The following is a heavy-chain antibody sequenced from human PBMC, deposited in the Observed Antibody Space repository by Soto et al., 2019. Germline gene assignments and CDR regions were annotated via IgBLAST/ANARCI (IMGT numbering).Heavy chain of an antibody. D-gene: IGHD2-15*01. Sequence: SEALSLTCTGSGGCISSSGYYCGWIRQPPGKGLGGFGSIYYSGSTHSTPSLKSRVTISVDTSKNQFSLKLSSVTAADTAVYYCARQGVVVAVYYYYYYGMDVWGQGTTVT. CDR3: ARQGVVVAVYYYYYYGMDV. J-gene: IGHJ6*02. CDR2: IYYSGST. V-gene: IGHV4-39*01. CDR1: GGCISSSGYY.